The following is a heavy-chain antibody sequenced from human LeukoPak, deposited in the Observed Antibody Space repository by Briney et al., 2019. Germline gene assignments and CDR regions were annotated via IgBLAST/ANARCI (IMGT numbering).Heavy chain of an antibody. CDR3: ARASPPDLYDILTGYYGRGYFDY. J-gene: IGHJ4*02. V-gene: IGHV3-48*04. CDR1: GFTFSSYS. D-gene: IGHD3-9*01. Sequence: GGSLRLSCAASGFTFSSYSMNWVRQAPGKGLEWVSYISSSSSTIYYADSVKGRFTISRDNAKNSLYLQMNSLRAEDTAVYSCARASPPDLYDILTGYYGRGYFDYWGQGTLVTVSS. CDR2: ISSSSSTI.